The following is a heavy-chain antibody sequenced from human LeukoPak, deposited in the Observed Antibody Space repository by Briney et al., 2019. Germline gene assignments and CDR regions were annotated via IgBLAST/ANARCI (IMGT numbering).Heavy chain of an antibody. V-gene: IGHV3-30-3*01. J-gene: IGHJ4*02. CDR1: GFTFSTHA. D-gene: IGHD3-22*01. CDR2: ILYDGSNK. CDR3: VRELPPVVQYYFDY. Sequence: PGGSLRLSCTASGFTFSTHAMHWVRQAPGKGLEWVAIILYDGSNKHYADSVKGRFSISRDNSKNTLYLQMNSLRAEDTAVYYCVRELPPVVQYYFDYWGPGTLVTVSS.